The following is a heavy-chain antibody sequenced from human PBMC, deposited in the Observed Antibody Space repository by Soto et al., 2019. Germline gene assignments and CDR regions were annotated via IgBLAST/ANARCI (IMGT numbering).Heavy chain of an antibody. CDR1: GGSFGGYY. CDR2: INHSGST. Sequence: SETLSLTCTVSGGSFGGYYWSWIRQPPGKGLEWIGEINHSGSTNYNPSLKSRVTISVDTSKNQFSLKLSSVTAADTAVYYCARHPTYDILTGYYGGPSGDAFDIWGQGTMVTVSS. J-gene: IGHJ3*02. D-gene: IGHD3-9*01. V-gene: IGHV4-34*01. CDR3: ARHPTYDILTGYYGGPSGDAFDI.